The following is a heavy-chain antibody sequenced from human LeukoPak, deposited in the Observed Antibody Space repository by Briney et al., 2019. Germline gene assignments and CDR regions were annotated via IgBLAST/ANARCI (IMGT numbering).Heavy chain of an antibody. CDR2: ISSSSSTI. CDR3: AREGEFLEWLLSYYYYMDV. D-gene: IGHD3-3*01. Sequence: GGSLRLSCAASGFTFSSYSMNWIRQAPGKGLEWVSYISSSSSTIYYADSVKGRFTISRDNAKNSLYLQMNSLRAEDTAVYYCAREGEFLEWLLSYYYYMDVWGKGTTVTVSS. V-gene: IGHV3-48*01. CDR1: GFTFSSYS. J-gene: IGHJ6*03.